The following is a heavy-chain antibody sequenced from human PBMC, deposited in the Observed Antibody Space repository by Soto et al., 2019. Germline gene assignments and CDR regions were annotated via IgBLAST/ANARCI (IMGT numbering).Heavy chain of an antibody. CDR3: AKRLPAPGPYFDY. D-gene: IGHD3-16*01. Sequence: PGGSLRLSCAASGFTFSNAWRNWVRQAPGKGLEWVSAISGSGGNTYYADSVKGRFTISRDNSKNTLYLQMNSVRVGDTAVYYCAKRLPAPGPYFDYWGQGTLVTVSS. CDR2: ISGSGGNT. V-gene: IGHV3-23*01. CDR1: GFTFSNAW. J-gene: IGHJ4*02.